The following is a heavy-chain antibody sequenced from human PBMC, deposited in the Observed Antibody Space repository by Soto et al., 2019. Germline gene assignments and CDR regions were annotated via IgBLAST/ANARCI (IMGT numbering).Heavy chain of an antibody. CDR3: ARAHSGSTCCEGVLDY. CDR1: GGTFSSYA. D-gene: IGHD2-2*01. J-gene: IGHJ4*02. CDR2: IIPIFGTA. V-gene: IGHV1-69*13. Sequence: VASVKVSCKASGGTFSSYAISWVRQAPGQGLEWMGGIIPIFGTANYAQKFQGRVTITADESTSTAYMELSSLRSEDTAVYYCARAHSGSTCCEGVLDYWGQGTLVTVSS.